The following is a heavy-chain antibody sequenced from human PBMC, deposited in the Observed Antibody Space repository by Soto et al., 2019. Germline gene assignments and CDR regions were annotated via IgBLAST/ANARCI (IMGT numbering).Heavy chain of an antibody. CDR2: INTSGNT. V-gene: IGHV4-4*07. J-gene: IGHJ4*02. Sequence: QVQLQESGPGLVRPLETLSLTCKVSGGSITSYRWSWIRQSAGKGLEWIGRINTSGNTHYNPSLKSRLTVSIDTSQNQFFLTVTSVTAADSAVYYCARESGDNWDYEAYWGQGTPVTVSS. CDR3: ARESGDNWDYEAY. D-gene: IGHD1-7*01. CDR1: GGSITSYR.